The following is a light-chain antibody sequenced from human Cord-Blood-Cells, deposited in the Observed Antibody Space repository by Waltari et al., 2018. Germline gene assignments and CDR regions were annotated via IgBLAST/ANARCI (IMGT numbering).Light chain of an antibody. V-gene: IGKV1-8*01. CDR1: QDISSY. CDR2: AAS. J-gene: IGKJ1*01. Sequence: ALRMSQSPSAFSASTGDRVTITCRASQDISSYLAWYQQTPGKAPKLLIYAASTLQSGVPSRFSGSGSGTDFTLTISCLQSEDFATYYCQQYYSYPRTFGQGTKVEIK. CDR3: QQYYSYPRT.